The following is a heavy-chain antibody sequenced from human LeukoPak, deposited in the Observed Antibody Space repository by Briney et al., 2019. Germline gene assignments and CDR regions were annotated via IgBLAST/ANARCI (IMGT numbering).Heavy chain of an antibody. D-gene: IGHD6-19*01. CDR2: INQDGSEK. CDR3: TRGRGWCDY. Sequence: GGSLRLSCAASKFTFSGYWMTWVRQAPGKGLEWVANINQDGSEKYYVDSVKGRFTTSRDNAKNSVYLQMDSLRAEDTAIYYCTRGRGWCDYWGRGTLVTVSS. V-gene: IGHV3-7*03. CDR1: KFTFSGYW. J-gene: IGHJ4*02.